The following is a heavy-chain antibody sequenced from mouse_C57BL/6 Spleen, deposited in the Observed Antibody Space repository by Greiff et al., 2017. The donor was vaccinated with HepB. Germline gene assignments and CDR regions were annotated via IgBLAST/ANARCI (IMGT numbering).Heavy chain of an antibody. CDR2: IYPGDGDT. Sequence: VKPGASVKISCKASGYAFSSSWMNWVKQRPGKGLEWIGRIYPGDGDTNYNGKFKGKATLTADKSSSTAYMQLSSLTSEDSAVYFCARELGGDYWGQGTTLTVSS. J-gene: IGHJ2*01. D-gene: IGHD4-1*01. CDR1: GYAFSSSW. V-gene: IGHV1-82*01. CDR3: ARELGGDY.